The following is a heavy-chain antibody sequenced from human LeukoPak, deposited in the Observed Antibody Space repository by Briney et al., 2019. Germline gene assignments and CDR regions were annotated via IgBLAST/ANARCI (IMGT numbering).Heavy chain of an antibody. CDR2: ISYDGSNK. J-gene: IGHJ4*02. Sequence: GGSLRLSCAASGFTFSSYGMHWVRQAPGKGLEWVAVISYDGSNKYYADSVKGRFTISRDNSKNTLYLQMNSLRAEDTAVYYCAREEGYSSGWYQGKFCDYWGQGTLVTVSS. D-gene: IGHD6-19*01. CDR1: GFTFSSYG. CDR3: AREEGYSSGWYQGKFCDY. V-gene: IGHV3-30*03.